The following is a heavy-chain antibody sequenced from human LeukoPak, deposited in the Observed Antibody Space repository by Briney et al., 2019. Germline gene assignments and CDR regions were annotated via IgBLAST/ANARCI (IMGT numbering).Heavy chain of an antibody. J-gene: IGHJ4*02. CDR3: ARAGRATDY. D-gene: IGHD3-10*01. V-gene: IGHV4-59*01. CDR1: GGSISSYY. CDR2: IYYSGST. Sequence: SQTLSLTCTVSGGSISSYYWSWIRQPPGKGLEWIGYIYYSGSTNYNPSLKSRVTISVDTSKNQFSLKLSSVTAADTAVYYCARAGRATDYWGQGTLVTVSS.